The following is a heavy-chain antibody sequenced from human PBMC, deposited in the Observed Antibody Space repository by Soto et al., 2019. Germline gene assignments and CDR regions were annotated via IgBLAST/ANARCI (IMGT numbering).Heavy chain of an antibody. V-gene: IGHV4-59*01. D-gene: IGHD1-26*01. Sequence: SETLSLAYTVSGDSIRGYYWSGFRQPPGEGRGWIGSIYYSGYTSYNPSLKSRVTISVDHSKNQFSLKLNSVTAAYTQVYYCARFFSGNYPSRPEEQEFFSTWAHGTLVTVS. CDR3: ARFFSGNYPSRPEEQEFFST. J-gene: IGHJ5*01. CDR2: IYYSGYT. CDR1: GDSIRGYY.